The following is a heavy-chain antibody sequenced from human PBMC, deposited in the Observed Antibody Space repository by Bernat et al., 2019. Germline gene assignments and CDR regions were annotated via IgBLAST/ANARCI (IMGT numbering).Heavy chain of an antibody. CDR1: GGTFSSYT. Sequence: QVQLVQSGAEVKKPGSSVKVSCKASGGTFSSYTISWVRQAPGQGLEWMGRIIPILGIANYAQKFQARVTITADKSTSTAYMEMSSLRSEDTAVYSCARGDYYGSGSYAYWGQGPLVTVSS. J-gene: IGHJ4*02. CDR3: ARGDYYGSGSYAY. CDR2: IIPILGIA. D-gene: IGHD3-10*01. V-gene: IGHV1-69*02.